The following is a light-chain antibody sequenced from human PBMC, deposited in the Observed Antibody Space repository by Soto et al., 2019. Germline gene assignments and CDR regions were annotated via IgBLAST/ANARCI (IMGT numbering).Light chain of an antibody. CDR3: QQSYTNLYT. V-gene: IGKV1-39*01. CDR1: QHINKY. CDR2: GVS. J-gene: IGKJ2*01. Sequence: DIQMTQSPSSLSASVGDTVTITCRASQHINKYLSWYQEKPGKAPTLLLYGVSRLQSGDTSRFMSSGSGADFTLTISSLQPEDSATYYCQQSYTNLYTFGQGTKLEI.